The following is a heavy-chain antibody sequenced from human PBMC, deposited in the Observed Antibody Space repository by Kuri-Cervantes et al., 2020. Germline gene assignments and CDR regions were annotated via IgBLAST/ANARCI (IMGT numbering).Heavy chain of an antibody. V-gene: IGHV4-59*01. CDR3: AATIVGATAGFDY. D-gene: IGHD1-26*01. CDR2: IYYSGST. CDR1: GGSISSYY. J-gene: IGHJ4*02. Sequence: SETLSLTCTVSGGSISSYYWSWIRQPPGKGLEWIGYIYYSGSTNYNPSLKSRVTISVDTSKNLFSLKLSSVTAADTAVYYCAATIVGATAGFDYWGQGTLVTVSS.